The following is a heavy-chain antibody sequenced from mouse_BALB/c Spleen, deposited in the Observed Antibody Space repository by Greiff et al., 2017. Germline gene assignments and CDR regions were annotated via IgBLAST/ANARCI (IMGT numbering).Heavy chain of an antibody. CDR2: IDPENGNT. D-gene: IGHD1-1*01. J-gene: IGHJ4*01. CDR1: GFNIKDYY. V-gene: IGHV14-1*02. Sequence: VQLQQSGAELVRPGALVKLSCKASGFNIKDYYMHWVQQRPEQGLEWIGWIDPENGNTIYDPKFQGKASITADTSSNTAYLQLSSLTSEDTAVYYCARRFDYGSSYAMDYWGQGTSVTVSS. CDR3: ARRFDYGSSYAMDY.